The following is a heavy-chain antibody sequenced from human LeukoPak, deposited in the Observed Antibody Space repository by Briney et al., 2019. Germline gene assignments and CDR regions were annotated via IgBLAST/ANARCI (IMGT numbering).Heavy chain of an antibody. D-gene: IGHD3-16*01. CDR2: IYYSGST. J-gene: IGHJ4*02. CDR1: GGSISGYY. Sequence: SETLPLTCTVSGGSISGYYWSWIRQPPGKGLEWIGYIYYSGSTNYNPSLKSRVTISVDTSKNQSSLKLSSVTAADTAVYYCARSSAYYDYVWGSYRPRYYFDYWGQGTLVTVSS. V-gene: IGHV4-59*01. CDR3: ARSSAYYDYVWGSYRPRYYFDY.